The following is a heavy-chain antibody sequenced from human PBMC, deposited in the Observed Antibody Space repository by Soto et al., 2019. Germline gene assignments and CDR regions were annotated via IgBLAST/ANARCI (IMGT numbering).Heavy chain of an antibody. J-gene: IGHJ2*01. CDR1: GFTVSSYY. V-gene: IGHV3-74*01. CDR3: ARDPDTSGWYGYFDL. D-gene: IGHD6-19*01. Sequence: EVQLVESGGGLIQPGGSLRLSCAPSGFTVSSYYMSWVRQAPGKSLEWVSGINSDGSTTSYADSERGRFTISRDNVKNTLYLQMNSLRAEDTAVYTCARDPDTSGWYGYFDLWGRGTLVTVSS. CDR2: INSDGSTT.